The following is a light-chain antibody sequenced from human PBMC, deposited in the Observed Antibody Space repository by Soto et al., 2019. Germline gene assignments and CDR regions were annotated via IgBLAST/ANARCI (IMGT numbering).Light chain of an antibody. V-gene: IGLV1-44*01. J-gene: IGLJ2*01. Sequence: QSVLTQPPSASGAPGQRVTISCSGSSPNIGRNTVNWYQQIPGTAPTLLIYSNDQRPSGVPDRFSGSKSGTSGSLAISGLQSEDEADYYCAAWDDSLNGVVFGGGTKVTVL. CDR2: SND. CDR3: AAWDDSLNGVV. CDR1: SPNIGRNT.